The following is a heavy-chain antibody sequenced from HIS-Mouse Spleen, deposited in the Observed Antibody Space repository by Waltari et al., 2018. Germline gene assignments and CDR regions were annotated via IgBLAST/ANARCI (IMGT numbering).Heavy chain of an antibody. D-gene: IGHD3-10*01. Sequence: QLQLQESGPGLVKPSETLSLTCTVSGGSISSSSYYWGWIRQPPGKGLEWSGSIYYSGSTYYNPSLKSRVTISVDTSKNQFSLKLSSVTAADTAVYYCARTRGYWYFDLWGRGTLVTVSS. CDR3: ARTRGYWYFDL. J-gene: IGHJ2*01. CDR2: IYYSGST. V-gene: IGHV4-39*01. CDR1: GGSISSSSYY.